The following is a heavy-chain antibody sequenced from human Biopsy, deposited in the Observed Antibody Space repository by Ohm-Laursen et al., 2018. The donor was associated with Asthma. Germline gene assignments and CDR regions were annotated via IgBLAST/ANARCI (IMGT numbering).Heavy chain of an antibody. CDR3: ARVFESSEWGPFYHFGLDV. J-gene: IGHJ6*02. CDR1: GFTFDDFA. Sequence: SLRLSCSASGFTFDDFAMHWVRQAPGKGLEWVASVSWNSRDIAYADSVKGRFTISRDNAQKSLFLQMGSLRAEDTAIYYCARVFESSEWGPFYHFGLDVWGQGTTVAVSS. V-gene: IGHV3-9*01. CDR2: VSWNSRDI. D-gene: IGHD6-25*01.